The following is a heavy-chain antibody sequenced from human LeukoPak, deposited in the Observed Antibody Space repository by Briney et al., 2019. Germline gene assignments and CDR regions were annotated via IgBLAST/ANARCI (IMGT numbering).Heavy chain of an antibody. V-gene: IGHV4-59*01. CDR2: IYYSVST. J-gene: IGHJ3*02. CDR1: GGSISTYF. CDR3: ARIYSGTYWGTFDI. D-gene: IGHD1-26*01. Sequence: SETLSLTCTVSGGSISTYFWSWIRQPPGKGLEWIAYIYYSVSTNYNPSLKSRVTISIDTSKGQFSLKLSSVTAADTAVYYCARIYSGTYWGTFDIWGQGTMVTVSS.